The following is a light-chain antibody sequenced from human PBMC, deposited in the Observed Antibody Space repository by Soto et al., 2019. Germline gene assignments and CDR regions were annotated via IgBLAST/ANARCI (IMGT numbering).Light chain of an antibody. CDR1: PSVSNS. J-gene: IGKJ2*01. CDR3: HQYHSPPQT. CDR2: DAF. Sequence: ESVLTQSPATLSLSPGERATLSCRASPSVSNSLAWYQHKPGQAPRLLIYDAFNRATGVPTRFSGSGSGTDFTLTISSLEPEDFAVYYCHQYHSPPQTFGQGTKVEIK. V-gene: IGKV3-11*01.